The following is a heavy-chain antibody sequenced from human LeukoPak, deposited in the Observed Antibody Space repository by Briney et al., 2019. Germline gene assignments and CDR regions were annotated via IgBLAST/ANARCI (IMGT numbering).Heavy chain of an antibody. V-gene: IGHV3-9*01. CDR1: GFTFDDYA. J-gene: IGHJ4*02. CDR2: ISWNSGSI. CDR3: ARAAENYGGRFDS. D-gene: IGHD3-16*01. Sequence: GRSLSLSCAASGFTFDDYAMHWVRQAPGKGLEWVSGISWNSGSIGYADSVKGRFTISRDNAKNSLYLQMNSLRAEDTAVYYCARAAENYGGRFDSWGQGTLVTVSS.